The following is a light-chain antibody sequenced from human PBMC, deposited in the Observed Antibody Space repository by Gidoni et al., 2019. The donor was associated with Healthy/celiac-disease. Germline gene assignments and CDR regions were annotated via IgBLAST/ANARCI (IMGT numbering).Light chain of an antibody. CDR1: SSDVGGYNY. V-gene: IGLV2-14*01. Sequence: GQSITISCTGTSSDVGGYNYVSWYQQHPGKAPKLMIYEVSNRPSGVSNRFSGSKSGNTASLTISGLQAEDEADYYCSSYTRSSTLFGGGTKLTVL. J-gene: IGLJ3*02. CDR2: EVS. CDR3: SSYTRSSTL.